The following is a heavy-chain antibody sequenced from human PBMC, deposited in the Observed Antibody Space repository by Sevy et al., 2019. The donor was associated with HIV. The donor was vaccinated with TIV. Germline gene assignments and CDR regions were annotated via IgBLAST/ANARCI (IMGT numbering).Heavy chain of an antibody. D-gene: IGHD6-19*01. V-gene: IGHV3-9*01. J-gene: IGHJ3*02. CDR1: GFTFDGHA. CDR3: VRDGSSRGPGALDI. Sequence: GGSLRLSCVGSGFTFDGHAMHWVRLVPGKGLEWVSGISWNSGSISYVDSVKGRFTISRDNAKNSLYLQMSSLKAEDTALYHCVRDGSSRGPGALDIWGQGIMVTVSS. CDR2: ISWNSGSI.